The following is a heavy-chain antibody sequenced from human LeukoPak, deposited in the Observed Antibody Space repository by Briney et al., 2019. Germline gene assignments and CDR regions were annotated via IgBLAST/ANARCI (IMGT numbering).Heavy chain of an antibody. D-gene: IGHD6-19*01. V-gene: IGHV3-30*02. J-gene: IGHJ4*02. CDR1: GFTFSDFG. CDR2: IQYDGAKD. Sequence: SGGSLRLSCTASGFTFSDFGMHWVRQAPGKGLEWVAFIQYDGAKDYYADSVRGRFTVSRDNSKNTMYLQMNGLSADDSALCYCAKDQAGGWGQGTLVTVSS. CDR3: AKDQAGG.